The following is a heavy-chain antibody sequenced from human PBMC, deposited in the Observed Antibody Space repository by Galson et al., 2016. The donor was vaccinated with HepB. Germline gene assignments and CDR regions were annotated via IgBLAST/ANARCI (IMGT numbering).Heavy chain of an antibody. CDR2: ITSGGST. CDR1: GFTFSSYA. CDR3: AKGHSQTYYYYYGMDV. V-gene: IGHV3-23*01. D-gene: IGHD1-26*01. J-gene: IGHJ6*02. Sequence: SLRLSCAASGFTFSSYAMTWVRQAPGKGLEWVSVITSGGSTYYAASVKGRFTISRDNSKNTLYVQMNNLGAEDTAVYYCAKGHSQTYYYYYGMDVWGQGTTVTVSS.